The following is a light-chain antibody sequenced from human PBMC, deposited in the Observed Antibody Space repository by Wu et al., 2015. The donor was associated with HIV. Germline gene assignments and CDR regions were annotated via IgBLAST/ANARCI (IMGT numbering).Light chain of an antibody. CDR1: QGVSSN. CDR3: QQYNNWPPYS. V-gene: IGKV3D-15*01. J-gene: IGKJ2*03. CDR2: DTS. Sequence: EIVMTQSPATLSVSPGERATLSCRASQGVSSNLAWYQHKPGQAPRVLIYDTSNRAAGVPARFSGSGFGTDFTLTISSLEPEDFAVYYCQQYNNWPPYSFGQGTKLEIK.